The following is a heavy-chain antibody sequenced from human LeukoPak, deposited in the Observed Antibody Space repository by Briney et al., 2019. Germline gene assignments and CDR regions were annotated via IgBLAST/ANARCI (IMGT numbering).Heavy chain of an antibody. Sequence: SETLSLTCTVSGGSISNYYWNWIRQPAGKGLEWIGRIYTSGSTYYNPSLKSRVTMSVDTSKNHFSLKLSFVTAADTAVYYCARDNYYGSGSYLLYWGQGTLVTVSS. V-gene: IGHV4-4*07. CDR1: GGSISNYY. D-gene: IGHD3-10*01. CDR2: IYTSGST. CDR3: ARDNYYGSGSYLLY. J-gene: IGHJ4*02.